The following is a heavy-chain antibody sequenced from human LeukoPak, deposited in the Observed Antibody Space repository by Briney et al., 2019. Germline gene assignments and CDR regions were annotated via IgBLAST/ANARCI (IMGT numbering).Heavy chain of an antibody. V-gene: IGHV5-51*01. Sequence: GESLKISCKASGYIFPSYWIGWVRQMPGKGLEWMGIIDPSDSETRYTPSFQGQVTISVDKSLTTAYLQWSSLKASDTAMYYCARQTAMGRSGDYWGQGTLVTVSS. CDR3: ARQTAMGRSGDY. J-gene: IGHJ4*02. D-gene: IGHD5-18*01. CDR2: IDPSDSET. CDR1: GYIFPSYW.